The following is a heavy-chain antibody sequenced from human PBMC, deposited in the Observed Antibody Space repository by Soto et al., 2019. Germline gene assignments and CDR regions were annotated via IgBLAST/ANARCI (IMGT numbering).Heavy chain of an antibody. Sequence: GGSLRLSCAASGFTFSSYWMSWVRQAPGKGLEWVANIKQDGSEKYYVDSVKGRFTISRDNAKNSLYLQMNSLRAEDTAVYYCARTVRYFDWLAFDYWGQGTLVTVSS. CDR2: IKQDGSEK. CDR1: GFTFSSYW. V-gene: IGHV3-7*01. J-gene: IGHJ4*02. D-gene: IGHD3-9*01. CDR3: ARTVRYFDWLAFDY.